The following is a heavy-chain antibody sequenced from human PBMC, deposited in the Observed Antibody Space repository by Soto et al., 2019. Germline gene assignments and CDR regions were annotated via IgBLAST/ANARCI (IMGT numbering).Heavy chain of an antibody. Sequence: QVQLVESGGGVVQPGRSLRLSCAASGFTFSSYGMHWVRQAPGKGLEWVAVISYDGSNKYYADSVKGRFTISRDNSKNPLYLQMNSLRAEDTAVYYCAKDGDCSGGSCYTGLSYFVDYYYYGMDVWGQGTTVTVSS. CDR1: GFTFSSYG. CDR2: ISYDGSNK. CDR3: AKDGDCSGGSCYTGLSYFVDYYYYGMDV. D-gene: IGHD2-15*01. J-gene: IGHJ6*02. V-gene: IGHV3-30*18.